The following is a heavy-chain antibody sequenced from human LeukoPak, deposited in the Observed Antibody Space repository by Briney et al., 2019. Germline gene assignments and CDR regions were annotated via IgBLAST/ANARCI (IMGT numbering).Heavy chain of an antibody. CDR3: AKVAYDFWSGYYSSYFQH. Sequence: PGGSLRLSCAASGFTFSSYAMGWVRQAPGKGLEWVSAISGSGASTYYADSVKGRFSISRDNSKNTLYLQMNSLRAEDTAVYYCAKVAYDFWSGYYSSYFQHWGQGTLVTVSS. V-gene: IGHV3-23*01. D-gene: IGHD3-3*01. CDR2: ISGSGAST. J-gene: IGHJ1*01. CDR1: GFTFSSYA.